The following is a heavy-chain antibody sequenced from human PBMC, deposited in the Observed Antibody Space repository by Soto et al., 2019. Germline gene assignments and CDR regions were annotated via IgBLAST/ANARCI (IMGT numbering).Heavy chain of an antibody. D-gene: IGHD2-2*02. Sequence: EVQLVESGGDLVQPGRSLRLSCTASGFSFEEYAMHWVRQVPGKGLEWVSGISWNSGSIGYVDSVKGRFTMSRDNAKNSLYLEMNSLRVEDTALYYCVKGFCSSLSCYTYAYMDVWGKGTTVTVSS. V-gene: IGHV3-9*01. CDR2: ISWNSGSI. CDR3: VKGFCSSLSCYTYAYMDV. J-gene: IGHJ6*03. CDR1: GFSFEEYA.